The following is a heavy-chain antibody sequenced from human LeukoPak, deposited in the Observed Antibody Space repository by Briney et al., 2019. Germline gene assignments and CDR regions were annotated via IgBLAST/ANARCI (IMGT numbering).Heavy chain of an antibody. V-gene: IGHV1-18*01. J-gene: IGHJ5*02. CDR1: GYTFTSYG. CDR3: ARDSVVVVPAAIGP. D-gene: IGHD2-2*01. CDR2: ISAYNGNT. Sequence: VASVKVSCKASGYTFTSYGISWVRQAPGQGLEWMGRISAYNGNTNYAQKLQGRVTMTTDTSTSTAYMELRSLRSDDTAVYYCARDSVVVVPAAIGPWGQGTLVTVSS.